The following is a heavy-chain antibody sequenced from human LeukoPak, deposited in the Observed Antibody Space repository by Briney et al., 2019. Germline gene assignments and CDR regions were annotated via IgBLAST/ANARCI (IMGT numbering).Heavy chain of an antibody. CDR2: ISGSGGST. J-gene: IGHJ6*02. D-gene: IGHD3-10*01. Sequence: PGGSLRLSCAASGFTFSSYAMSWVRQAPGKGLEWVSAISGSGGSTYYADSVKGRFTISRDNSKNTLYLQMSSLRAEDTAVYYCAKAPSKQYYYGSGSHPRYWYGMDVWGQGTTVTVSS. CDR3: AKAPSKQYYYGSGSHPRYWYGMDV. CDR1: GFTFSSYA. V-gene: IGHV3-23*01.